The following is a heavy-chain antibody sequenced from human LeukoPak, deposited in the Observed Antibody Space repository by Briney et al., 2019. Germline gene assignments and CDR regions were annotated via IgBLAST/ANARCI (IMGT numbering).Heavy chain of an antibody. CDR2: INPNNSDT. CDR1: GYTFTGYY. CDR3: ARQVGGSFDY. Sequence: GASVKVSCKASGYTFTGYYMHWVRQAPGKGLEWMGWINPNNSDTIYAQKFQGRVTMTRVTSLSTGYMDLSSLRSDDTAVYYCARQVGGSFDYWGQGTLVTVSS. J-gene: IGHJ4*02. V-gene: IGHV1-2*02. D-gene: IGHD3-10*01.